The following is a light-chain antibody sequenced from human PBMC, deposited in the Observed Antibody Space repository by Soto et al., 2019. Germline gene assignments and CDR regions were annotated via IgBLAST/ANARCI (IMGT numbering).Light chain of an antibody. CDR1: TGPVTSGHW. Sequence: QAVVTQEPSVTVSPGGTVTLTCGSSTGPVTSGHWPYWFQQKPGQAPRTVIYDTSTKKSWTPARFSGSLLGGKSALTLSGVQPEDEADYYCLLAYRNTCVCGGGTKLTVL. J-gene: IGLJ3*02. CDR3: LLAYRNTCV. CDR2: DTS. V-gene: IGLV7-46*01.